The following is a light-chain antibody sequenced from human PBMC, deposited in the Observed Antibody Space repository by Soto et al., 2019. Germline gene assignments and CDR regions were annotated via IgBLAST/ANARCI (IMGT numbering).Light chain of an antibody. Sequence: DIQMTPSPSSLSASVGDRVTITCRASQGISNYVAWYQQKPGKVPKLLIYAASPLESGVPSRFSGSGSGIAFTLTISSLQPEGVATYYCQKYNSAPRACGPGTKVDIK. V-gene: IGKV1-27*01. CDR2: AAS. J-gene: IGKJ3*01. CDR1: QGISNY. CDR3: QKYNSAPRA.